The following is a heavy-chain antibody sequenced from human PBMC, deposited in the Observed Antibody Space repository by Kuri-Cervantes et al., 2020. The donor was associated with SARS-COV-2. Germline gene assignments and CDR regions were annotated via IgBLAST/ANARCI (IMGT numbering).Heavy chain of an antibody. V-gene: IGHV3-11*05. Sequence: GESLKISCAASGFTFSDYYMSWIRQAPGKGLEWVSYISSSSSYTNYADSVKGRFTISRDNAKNSLYLQMNSLRAEDTAVYYCARDIRYSSSWYSRGYFDLWGRGTLVTVLL. CDR1: GFTFSDYY. CDR3: ARDIRYSSSWYSRGYFDL. D-gene: IGHD6-13*01. CDR2: ISSSSSYT. J-gene: IGHJ2*01.